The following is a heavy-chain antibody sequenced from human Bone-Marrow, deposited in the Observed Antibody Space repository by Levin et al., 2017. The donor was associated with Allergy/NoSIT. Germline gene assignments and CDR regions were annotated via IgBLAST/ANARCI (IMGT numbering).Heavy chain of an antibody. CDR1: GDSIIDDY. V-gene: IGHV4-4*09. CDR3: ARRAVSGYHAFDI. Sequence: SETLSLTCTVSGDSIIDDYWSWIRQSPGGGLEWIGNMFSSGTNYKYNPSLKSRATMSIDRSKNQFSLHLTSVTAADTAVYYCARRAVSGYHAFDIWGQGTKVTVSS. D-gene: IGHD3-10*01. CDR2: MFSSGTNY. J-gene: IGHJ3*02.